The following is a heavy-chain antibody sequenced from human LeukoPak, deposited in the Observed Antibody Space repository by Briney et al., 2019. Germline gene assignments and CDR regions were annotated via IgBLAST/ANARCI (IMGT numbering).Heavy chain of an antibody. CDR2: IYYSGST. CDR1: GGSVSSGSYY. Sequence: PSETLSLTCTVSGGSVSSGSYYWSWIRQPPGTGLEWIGYIYYSGSTNYNPSLKSRVTISVDTSKNQFSLKLSSVTAADTAVYYCAREAGIAVAADYWGQGTLVTVSS. CDR3: AREAGIAVAADY. V-gene: IGHV4-61*01. D-gene: IGHD6-19*01. J-gene: IGHJ4*02.